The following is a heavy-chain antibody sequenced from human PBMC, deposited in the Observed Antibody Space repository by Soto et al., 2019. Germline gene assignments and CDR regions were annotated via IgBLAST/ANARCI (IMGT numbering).Heavy chain of an antibody. CDR3: ASKSFCLLIDY. J-gene: IGHJ4*02. Sequence: EVQLVESGGGLVHPGESLRLSCATSGFTFSATAIHWVRQASGKGLEWVGRIRSKGNTYATAYAVSVQGRFTISRDDSTNTAYLQMNSLKTEDTAVYYCASKSFCLLIDYWGQGTLVTVSS. CDR2: IRSKGNTYAT. V-gene: IGHV3-73*01. CDR1: GFTFSATA.